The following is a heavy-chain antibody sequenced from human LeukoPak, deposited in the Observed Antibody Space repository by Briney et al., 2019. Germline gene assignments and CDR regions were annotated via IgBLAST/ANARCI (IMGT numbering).Heavy chain of an antibody. CDR3: AKEFMDTAMVPVLYYFDY. D-gene: IGHD5-18*01. Sequence: PGGSLRLSCAASGFTLRSYGMEWGRQAPGRGVERVAVISYDGSNKYYADAVRGQFTISRDNAKNTLYLQINSLRAEDTAVYYSAKEFMDTAMVPVLYYFDYWGQGTLVTVSS. CDR1: GFTLRSYG. J-gene: IGHJ4*02. V-gene: IGHV3-30*18. CDR2: ISYDGSNK.